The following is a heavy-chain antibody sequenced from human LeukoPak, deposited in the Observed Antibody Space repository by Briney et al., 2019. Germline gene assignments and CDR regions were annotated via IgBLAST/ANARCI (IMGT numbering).Heavy chain of an antibody. CDR1: GFTFSSYW. V-gene: IGHV3-7*01. CDR2: IKQDGSEK. CDR3: ARDYDFWSGYSAPGGY. D-gene: IGHD3-3*01. Sequence: GGSLRLSCAASGFTFSSYWMSWVRQAPGEGLEWVANIKQDGSEKYYVDSVKGRFTISRDNAKNSLYLQMNSLRAEDTAVYYCARDYDFWSGYSAPGGYWGQGTLVTVSS. J-gene: IGHJ4*02.